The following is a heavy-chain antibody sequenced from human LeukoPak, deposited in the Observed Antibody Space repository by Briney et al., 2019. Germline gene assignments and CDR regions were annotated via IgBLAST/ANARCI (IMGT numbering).Heavy chain of an antibody. CDR2: ISSSGIYI. D-gene: IGHD6-13*01. CDR3: ARDPAAAGTVDY. Sequence: GGSLRLSSAASGFTFNSYNMTWVRQAPGKGLEWVSSISSSGIYIYYADSVKGRFTISRDNAKNSLYLQMNSLRAEDTAVYYCARDPAAAGTVDYWGQGTLVTVSS. V-gene: IGHV3-21*01. J-gene: IGHJ4*02. CDR1: GFTFNSYN.